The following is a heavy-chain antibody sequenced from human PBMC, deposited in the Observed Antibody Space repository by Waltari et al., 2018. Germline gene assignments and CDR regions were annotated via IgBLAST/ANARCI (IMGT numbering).Heavy chain of an antibody. CDR3: AAKYCSSTSCYDDAFDI. J-gene: IGHJ3*02. Sequence: QVQLVQSGAEVKKPGASVKVSCKASGYTFTSDDINWVRQATGQGLEWMGWMNPNSGNTGYAQKFQGRVTMTRNTSISTAYMELSSLRSEDTAVYYCAAKYCSSTSCYDDAFDIWGQGTMVTVSS. V-gene: IGHV1-8*01. D-gene: IGHD2-2*01. CDR2: MNPNSGNT. CDR1: GYTFTSDD.